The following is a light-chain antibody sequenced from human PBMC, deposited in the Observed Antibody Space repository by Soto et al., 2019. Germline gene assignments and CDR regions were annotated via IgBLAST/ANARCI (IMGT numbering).Light chain of an antibody. CDR1: QSFSSY. V-gene: IGKV3-11*01. Sequence: EIVLTQSPATLSLSPGERATLSCRASQSFSSYLAWYQQKPGQAPRLLIYDASNRATGIPARFSGSGSGTDFTPTISSLEPEDFAVYFCQQRSNWPPTWTFGQGTKVEIK. CDR3: QQRSNWPPTWT. CDR2: DAS. J-gene: IGKJ1*01.